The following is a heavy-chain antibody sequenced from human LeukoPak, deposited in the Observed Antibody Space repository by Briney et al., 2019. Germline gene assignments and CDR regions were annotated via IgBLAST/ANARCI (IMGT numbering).Heavy chain of an antibody. CDR1: GGSISSYY. J-gene: IGHJ4*02. V-gene: IGHV4-59*01. CDR3: ARDRPPQPLDY. Sequence: PSETLSLTCTVSGGSISSYYWSWIRQPPGKGLEWIGYIYYSGSTNYNPSLKSRVTISVDTSKNQFSLKLSSVTAADTAVYYCARDRPPQPLDYWGQGTLVTVSS. CDR2: IYYSGST.